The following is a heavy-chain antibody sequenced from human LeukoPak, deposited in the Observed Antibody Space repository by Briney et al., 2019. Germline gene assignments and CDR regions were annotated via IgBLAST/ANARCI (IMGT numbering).Heavy chain of an antibody. CDR2: ISSSSSYI. J-gene: IGHJ4*02. V-gene: IGHV3-21*01. CDR1: GFTLSSYS. D-gene: IGHD3-10*01. CDR3: ASHMVRGVLGDY. Sequence: GGSLGLSCAASGFTLSSYSMNWVSQAPGKGLEWVSSISSSSSYIYYADSVKGRFTISRDNAKNSLYLQMNTLRAEDTAVYYCASHMVRGVLGDYWGQATLVTVSS.